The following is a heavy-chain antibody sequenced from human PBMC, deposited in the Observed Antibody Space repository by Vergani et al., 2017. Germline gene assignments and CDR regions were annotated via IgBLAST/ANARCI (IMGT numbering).Heavy chain of an antibody. CDR2: IYYSGST. CDR3: ARNEPGIELWEAFDI. CDR1: GGSISSYY. Sequence: QVQLQESGPGLVKPSETLSLTCTVSGGSISSYYWSWIRRPAGKGLEWIGYIYYSGSTNYNPSLKSRVTITVDTSKNQFSLKLSSVTAADTAVYYCARNEPGIELWEAFDIWGEGTMVTVSS. V-gene: IGHV4-59*01. D-gene: IGHD5-18*01. J-gene: IGHJ3*02.